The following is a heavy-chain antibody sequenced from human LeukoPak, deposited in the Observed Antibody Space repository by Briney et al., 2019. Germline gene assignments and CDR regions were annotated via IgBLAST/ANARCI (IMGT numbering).Heavy chain of an antibody. V-gene: IGHV3-13*01. CDR3: AGAGSETQWRAFDF. Sequence: GGSLRLSCAASGFTFSRYDMHWVRQATGKGLEWVSGIGTAGDTYYAGSVKGRFTITRENAKNSLYLQMNSLTAGDTAVYYCAGAGSETQWRAFDFWGQGALVTVFS. CDR1: GFTFSRYD. J-gene: IGHJ4*02. CDR2: IGTAGDT. D-gene: IGHD6-19*01.